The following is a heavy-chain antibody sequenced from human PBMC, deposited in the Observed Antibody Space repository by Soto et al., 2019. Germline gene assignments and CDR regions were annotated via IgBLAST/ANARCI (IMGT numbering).Heavy chain of an antibody. V-gene: IGHV4-61*08. D-gene: IGHD3-16*01. CDR1: GGSISSGGYS. CDR2: IYYSGST. Sequence: PSETLPLTCAVSGGSISSGGYSWSWIRQPPGKGLEWIGYIYYSGSTNYNPSLKSRVTISVDTSKNQFSLKLSSVTAADTAVYYCARHSPGLQDFDYWGQGTLVTVSS. CDR3: ARHSPGLQDFDY. J-gene: IGHJ4*02.